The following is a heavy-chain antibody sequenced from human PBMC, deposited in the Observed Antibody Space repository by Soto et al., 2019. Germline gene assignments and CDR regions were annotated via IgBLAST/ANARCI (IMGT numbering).Heavy chain of an antibody. CDR3: AKDFVGYSSGWYWFDP. J-gene: IGHJ5*02. CDR2: ISGSGGST. CDR1: GFTFSSYA. Sequence: GGSLRLSCAASGFTFSSYAMSWVRQAPGKGLEWVSAISGSGGSTYYADSVKGRFTISRDNSKNTLYLQMNSLRAEDTAVYYCAKDFVGYSSGWYWFDPWGQGTLVTVSS. D-gene: IGHD6-19*01. V-gene: IGHV3-23*01.